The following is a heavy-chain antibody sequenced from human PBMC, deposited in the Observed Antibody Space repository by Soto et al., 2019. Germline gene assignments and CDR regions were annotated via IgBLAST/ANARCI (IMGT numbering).Heavy chain of an antibody. V-gene: IGHV4-34*01. CDR2: INPSGTT. Sequence: QVQLHQWGAGLLKPSETLSLTCAVYGGSFSGYHCSWFRQPPGKGLEWIGEINPSGTTNYNPSLMSRVTKSVDTSQNQFSLRLTSVTAADTAVYYCGRGVAAVGGYWGQGTLVNVSS. CDR3: GRGVAAVGGY. CDR1: GGSFSGYH. J-gene: IGHJ4*02. D-gene: IGHD6-13*01.